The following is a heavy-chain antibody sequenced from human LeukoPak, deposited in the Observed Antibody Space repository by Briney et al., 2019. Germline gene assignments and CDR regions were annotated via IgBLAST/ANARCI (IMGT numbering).Heavy chain of an antibody. CDR3: ARAAHDYSKGWGYYYYMDV. D-gene: IGHD4-11*01. Sequence: GASVKVSCKASGGTFSSYAISWVRQAPGQGLEWMGGIIPIFGTANYAQKFQGRVTITTDESTSTAYMELSSLRSKDTAVYYCARAAHDYSKGWGYYYYMDVWGKGTTVTVSS. CDR1: GGTFSSYA. V-gene: IGHV1-69*05. CDR2: IIPIFGTA. J-gene: IGHJ6*03.